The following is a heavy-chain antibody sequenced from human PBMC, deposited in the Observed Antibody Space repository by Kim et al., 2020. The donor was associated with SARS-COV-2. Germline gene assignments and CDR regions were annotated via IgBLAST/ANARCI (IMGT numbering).Heavy chain of an antibody. Sequence: GGSLRLSCAGSGFTFSDYAITWVRQSPGKGLQWVGFIRSKAYGGNPYYAASVKGRFSISRDDSKTIDDLQMNRLQVEDRAGYFCVRGVPVLYHGLDVWGQGTTVSVYS. CDR2: IRSKAYGGNP. J-gene: IGHJ6*02. D-gene: IGHD6-6*01. CDR1: GFTFSDYA. CDR3: VRGVPVLYHGLDV. V-gene: IGHV3-49*04.